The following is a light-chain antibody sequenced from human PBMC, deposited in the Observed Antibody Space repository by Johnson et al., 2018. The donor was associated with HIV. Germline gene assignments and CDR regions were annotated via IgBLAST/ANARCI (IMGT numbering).Light chain of an antibody. CDR1: SSNIGNNY. CDR3: ATWDSSLSAHV. V-gene: IGLV1-51*02. Sequence: QSVLTQPPSVSAAPGQKVTISCSGSSSNIGNNYVSWYQQLPGTAPKLLIYENNKRPSGIPDRFSGSKSGTSATLGITGLQAGDEADYYCATWDSSLSAHVFGTGTKVTVL. CDR2: ENN. J-gene: IGLJ1*01.